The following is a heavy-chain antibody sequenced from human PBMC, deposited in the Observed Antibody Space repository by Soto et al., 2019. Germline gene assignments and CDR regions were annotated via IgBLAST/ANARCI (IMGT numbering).Heavy chain of an antibody. J-gene: IGHJ6*02. CDR3: ARVRSRMFDYYGMDV. V-gene: IGHV1-3*05. CDR2: INAGNGNT. Sequence: QVQLVQSGAEEKKPGASVKVSCKASGYTFTSYAMHWVRQAPGQRLEWMGWINAGNGNTKYSQKFQGRVTITRDTSASTAYMELSSLRSEDTAVYYCARVRSRMFDYYGMDVWGQGTTVTVSS. CDR1: GYTFTSYA. D-gene: IGHD3-10*02.